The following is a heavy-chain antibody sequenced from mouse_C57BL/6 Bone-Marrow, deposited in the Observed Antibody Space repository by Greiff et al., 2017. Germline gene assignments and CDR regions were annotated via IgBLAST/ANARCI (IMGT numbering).Heavy chain of an antibody. CDR3: ARSYYYGSSGFAY. D-gene: IGHD1-1*01. Sequence: VKLMESGAELARPGASVKLSCKASGYTFTSYGISWVKQRTGQGLEWIGEIYPRSGNTYYNEKFKGKATLTADKSSSTAYMELRSLTSEDSAVYFCARSYYYGSSGFAYWGQGTLVTVSA. CDR2: IYPRSGNT. V-gene: IGHV1-81*01. CDR1: GYTFTSYG. J-gene: IGHJ3*01.